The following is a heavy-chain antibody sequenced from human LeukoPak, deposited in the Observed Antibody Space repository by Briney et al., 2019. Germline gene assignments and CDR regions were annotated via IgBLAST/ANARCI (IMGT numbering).Heavy chain of an antibody. CDR2: INPNSGNR. CDR3: ARANGDLDY. CDR1: VYTFTIYD. J-gene: IGHJ4*02. Sequence: GASVKVSFKSSVYTFTIYDINWVRQATGQGLEWMGWINPNSGNRGYAQKFQGRVSITRDTSINTAYMELSSLRSDDTAVYYCARANGDLDYWGQGTLVTVSS. D-gene: IGHD4-17*01. V-gene: IGHV1-8*03.